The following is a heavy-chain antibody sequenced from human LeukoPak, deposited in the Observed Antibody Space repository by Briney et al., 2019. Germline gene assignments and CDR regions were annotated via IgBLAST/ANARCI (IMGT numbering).Heavy chain of an antibody. CDR1: GFTFDDYG. CDR2: INWNGGRT. D-gene: IGHD3-9*01. CDR3: ARGHSEAYYDILTALIFFDY. V-gene: IGHV3-20*04. J-gene: IGHJ4*02. Sequence: PGGSLRLSCAASGFTFDDYGMSWVRQAPGKGLEWVSGINWNGGRTGYADSVKGRFTISRDNAKNSLYLQMNSLRAEDTALYYCARGHSEAYYDILTALIFFDYWGQGTLVTVSS.